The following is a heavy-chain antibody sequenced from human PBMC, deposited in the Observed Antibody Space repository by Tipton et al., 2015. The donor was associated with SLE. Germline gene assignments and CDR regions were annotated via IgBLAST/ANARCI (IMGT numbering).Heavy chain of an antibody. CDR1: GGSFSGYY. V-gene: IGHV4-34*01. D-gene: IGHD3-10*01. CDR2: INHSGST. CDR3: ARGLRITMVRGVPFDY. J-gene: IGHJ4*02. Sequence: TLSLTCAVYGGSFSGYYWSWIRQPPGKGLEWIGEINHSGSTNYNPSLKSRVTISVGTSKNQFSLKLSSVTAADTAVYYCARGLRITMVRGVPFDYWGQGTLVTVSS.